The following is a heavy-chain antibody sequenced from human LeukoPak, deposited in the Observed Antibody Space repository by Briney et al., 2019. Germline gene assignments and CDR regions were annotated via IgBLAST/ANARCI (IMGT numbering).Heavy chain of an antibody. CDR2: ISSSSSII. D-gene: IGHD3-22*01. V-gene: IGHV3-48*02. Sequence: GGSLRLSCAASGFTFSSYSMNWVRQAPGKGLEWLSYISSSSSIIYYADSVKGRFTISRDNAKNSLYLQMNSLRDEDTAVYYCARDGDSSGYYAAYDIWGQGTMVTVSS. CDR3: ARDGDSSGYYAAYDI. J-gene: IGHJ3*02. CDR1: GFTFSSYS.